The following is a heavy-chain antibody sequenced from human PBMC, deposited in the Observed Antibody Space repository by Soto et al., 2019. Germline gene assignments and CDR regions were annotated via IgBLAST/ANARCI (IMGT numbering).Heavy chain of an antibody. CDR3: ARDIESVTAKHFFYYYAMDV. V-gene: IGHV1-18*01. D-gene: IGHD2-8*01. CDR1: GFTFSNYG. Sequence: GASVKVSCKASGFTFSNYGLNWVRQAPGQGLEGMGWVSANNGHTNYAQNLQGRVSMTTDTSTSTAYMELRGLRFDDTAVYYCARDIESVTAKHFFYYYAMDVWGQGTTVTVSS. CDR2: VSANNGHT. J-gene: IGHJ6*02.